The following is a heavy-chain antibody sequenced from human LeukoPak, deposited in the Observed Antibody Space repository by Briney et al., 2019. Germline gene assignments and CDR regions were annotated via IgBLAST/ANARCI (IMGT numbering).Heavy chain of an antibody. J-gene: IGHJ4*02. CDR3: ARHIGGYYFDY. D-gene: IGHD1-26*01. V-gene: IGHV4-59*08. Sequence: SETLSLTCTVPGGSISSYYWSWIRQPPGKGLEWIGYIYYSGSTNYNPSLKSRVTISLDTSKNQFSLKLSSVTAADTAVYYCARHIGGYYFDYWGQGILVTVSS. CDR1: GGSISSYY. CDR2: IYYSGST.